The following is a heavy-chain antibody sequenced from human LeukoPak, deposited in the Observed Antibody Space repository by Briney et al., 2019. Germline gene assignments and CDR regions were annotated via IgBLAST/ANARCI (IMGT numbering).Heavy chain of an antibody. J-gene: IGHJ4*02. CDR1: GFTFSSYA. V-gene: IGHV3-23*01. CDR2: ISGSGGST. CDR3: AKVSGLLYSSSSGLVLYYFDY. Sequence: GGSLRLSCAASGFTFSSYAMSWVRQAPGKGLEWVSAISGSGGSTYYADSVKGRFTISRDNSKNTLYLQMNSLRAEDTAVYYYAKVSGLLYSSSSGLVLYYFDYWGQGTLVTVSS. D-gene: IGHD6-6*01.